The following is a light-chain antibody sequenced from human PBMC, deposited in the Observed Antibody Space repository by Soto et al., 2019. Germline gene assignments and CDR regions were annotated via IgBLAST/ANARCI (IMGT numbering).Light chain of an antibody. V-gene: IGKV1-9*01. CDR1: QDVSDF. CDR3: QYLNGAPTIT. J-gene: IGKJ5*01. CDR2: AGY. Sequence: DIQLTQSPSILSASVGDRVTLTCRASQDVSDFLAWYQHPPGKAPNLLIYAGYTLQSGVPSRFSGSGSGTEFSLTLTGLQPEDFVTYYCQYLNGAPTITFGQGTRLEI.